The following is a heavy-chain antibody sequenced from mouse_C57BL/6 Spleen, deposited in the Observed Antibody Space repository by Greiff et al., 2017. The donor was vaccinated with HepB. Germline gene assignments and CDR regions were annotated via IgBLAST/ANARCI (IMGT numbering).Heavy chain of an antibody. CDR2: LYPGDGDT. CDR3: AREDGGLRQFAY. Sequence: QVQLQQSGPELVKPGDSVKISCKASGYAFSSSWMNWVKQRPGKGLEWIGRLYPGDGDTNYNGKFKGKATLTADKSSSTAYMQLSSLTSEDSAVYFCAREDGGLRQFAYWGQGTLVTVSA. CDR1: GYAFSSSW. J-gene: IGHJ3*01. V-gene: IGHV1-82*01. D-gene: IGHD1-2*01.